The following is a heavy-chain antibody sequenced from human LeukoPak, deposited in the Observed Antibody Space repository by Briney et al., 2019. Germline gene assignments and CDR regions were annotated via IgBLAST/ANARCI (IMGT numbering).Heavy chain of an antibody. Sequence: SETLSLTCAVYGGSFSGYYWSWIRQPPGKGLEWIGEINHSGSTNYNPSLKSRVTISVDTSKNQFSLKLSSVTAADTAVYYCAKLGSFYYYMDVWGKGTTVTVSS. CDR2: INHSGST. V-gene: IGHV4-34*01. D-gene: IGHD3-16*01. J-gene: IGHJ6*03. CDR3: AKLGSFYYYMDV. CDR1: GGSFSGYY.